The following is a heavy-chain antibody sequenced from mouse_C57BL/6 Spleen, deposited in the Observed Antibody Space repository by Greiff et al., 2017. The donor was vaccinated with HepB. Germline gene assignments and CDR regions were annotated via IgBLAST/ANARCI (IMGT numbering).Heavy chain of an antibody. CDR2: IDPSDSET. V-gene: IGHV1-52*01. CDR3: ARGSNSRAD. Sequence: QVQLQQPGAELVRPGSSVKLSCKASGYTFTSYWMHWVKQRPIQGLEWIGNIDPSDSETHYNQKFKDKATLTVDKSSSTDYMQLSSLTSEDSAVSYSARGSNSRADWGQGTLVTVSA. CDR1: GYTFTSYW. D-gene: IGHD2-5*01. J-gene: IGHJ3*01.